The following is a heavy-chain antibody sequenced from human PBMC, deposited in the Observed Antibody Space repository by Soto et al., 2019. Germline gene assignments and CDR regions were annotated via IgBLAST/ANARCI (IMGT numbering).Heavy chain of an antibody. CDR1: GYTFTSYD. CDR2: MNPNSGNT. V-gene: IGHV1-8*01. CDR3: ARGVDTAMVWYYFDY. D-gene: IGHD5-18*01. J-gene: IGHJ4*02. Sequence: QVQLVQSGAEVKKPGASVKVSCKASGYTFTSYDINWVRQATGQGLERMGWMNPNSGNTGYAQKFQGRVNMTRNNSISTAYIELGRLRSEDTAVYYCARGVDTAMVWYYFDYWGQGTLVTVSS.